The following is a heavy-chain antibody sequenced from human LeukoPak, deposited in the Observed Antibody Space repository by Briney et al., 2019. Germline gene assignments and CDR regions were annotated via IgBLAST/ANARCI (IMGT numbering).Heavy chain of an antibody. CDR1: GFTFSSYA. CDR3: AKEIGTGRYYQLLYPGAFDI. V-gene: IGHV3-23*01. CDR2: ISGSGGST. J-gene: IGHJ3*02. D-gene: IGHD2-2*02. Sequence: GGSLRLSCAASGFTFSSYAMSWVRQAPGKGLEWVSAISGSGGSTYYADSVKGRFTISRDNSKNTLYLQMNSLRAEDTAVYYCAKEIGTGRYYQLLYPGAFDIWGQGTMVTVSS.